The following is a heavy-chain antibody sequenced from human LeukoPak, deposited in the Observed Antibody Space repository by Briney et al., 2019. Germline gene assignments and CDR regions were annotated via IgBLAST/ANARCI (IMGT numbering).Heavy chain of an antibody. D-gene: IGHD3-3*01. J-gene: IGHJ4*02. Sequence: SWIRQHPGKGLEWIGYIYYSGSTYYNPSLKSRVTISVDTSKNRFSLKLSSVTAADTAVYCCARAGGFFSPFGYWGQGTLVTVSS. CDR3: ARAGGFFSPFGY. CDR2: IYYSGST. V-gene: IGHV4-31*02.